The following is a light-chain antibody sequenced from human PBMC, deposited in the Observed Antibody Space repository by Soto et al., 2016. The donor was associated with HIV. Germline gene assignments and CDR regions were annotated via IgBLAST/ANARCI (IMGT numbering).Light chain of an antibody. Sequence: DIQMTQSPSTLSASVGDRVTITCRASQSINSWLAWYQQKAGKAPKLLIYKASSLESGVPSRFSGSGSGTEFTLTISSLQPDDFATYYCQQSYITPSITFGQGTRLEIK. CDR2: KAS. CDR1: QSINSW. V-gene: IGKV1-5*03. J-gene: IGKJ5*01. CDR3: QQSYITPSIT.